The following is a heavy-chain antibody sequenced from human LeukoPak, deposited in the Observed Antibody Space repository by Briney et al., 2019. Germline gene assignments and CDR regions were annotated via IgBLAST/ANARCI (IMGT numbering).Heavy chain of an antibody. J-gene: IGHJ4*02. Sequence: SQTLSLTCTVSGGSISSDSYYWSWIRQPAGKGLEWIGRIYTSGSTNYNPSLKSRVTISVDTSKNQFSLKLSSVTAADTAVYYCARVVYDIWTGYHHFDYWGQGTLVTVSS. CDR3: ARVVYDIWTGYHHFDY. CDR1: GGSISSDSYY. D-gene: IGHD3-9*01. CDR2: IYTSGST. V-gene: IGHV4-61*02.